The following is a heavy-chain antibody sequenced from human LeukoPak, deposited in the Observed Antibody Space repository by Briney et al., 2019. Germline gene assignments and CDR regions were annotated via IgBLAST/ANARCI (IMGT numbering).Heavy chain of an antibody. J-gene: IGHJ4*02. D-gene: IGHD3-10*01. Sequence: ASVKVSCKASGYTFTGYYMHWVRQAPGQGLEWMGWINPNSGGTNYAQKFQGRVTMTRDTSISTAYMELSRLRSDDTAVYYCARVTMVRGVIRQTAYFDYWGQGTLVTVSS. CDR3: ARVTMVRGVIRQTAYFDY. CDR2: INPNSGGT. CDR1: GYTFTGYY. V-gene: IGHV1-2*02.